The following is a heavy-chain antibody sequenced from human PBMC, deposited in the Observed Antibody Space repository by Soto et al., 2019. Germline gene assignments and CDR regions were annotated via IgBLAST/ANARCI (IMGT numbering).Heavy chain of an antibody. V-gene: IGHV3-48*02. CDR3: AREDIVVVPAAMYSSSWYFDY. CDR2: ISSSSSTI. J-gene: IGHJ4*02. CDR1: GFTFSSYS. D-gene: IGHD2-2*01. Sequence: GGSLRLSCAASGFTFSSYSMNWVRQAPGKGLEWVSYISSSSSTIYYADSVKCRFTISRDNAKNSLYLQMNSLRDEDTAVYYCAREDIVVVPAAMYSSSWYFDYWGQGTLVTVSS.